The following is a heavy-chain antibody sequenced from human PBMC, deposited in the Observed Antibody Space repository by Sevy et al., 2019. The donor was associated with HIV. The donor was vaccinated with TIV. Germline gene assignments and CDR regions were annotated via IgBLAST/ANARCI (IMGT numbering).Heavy chain of an antibody. V-gene: IGHV1-8*02. D-gene: IGHD6-19*01. CDR1: GFNFASYD. J-gene: IGHJ6*02. CDR3: ARVSGWHLRYGMDV. Sequence: ASVKVSCKASGFNFASYDIYWVRQATGQGLEWMGWMNTNTGNTGFAQKFQGRVTMTRNTSITTAYMELSNLRSEDTAVYYCARVSGWHLRYGMDVWGQGTTVTASS. CDR2: MNTNTGNT.